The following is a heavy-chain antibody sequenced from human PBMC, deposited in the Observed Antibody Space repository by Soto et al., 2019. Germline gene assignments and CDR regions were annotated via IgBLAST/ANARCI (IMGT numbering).Heavy chain of an antibody. CDR2: IYPGDSDT. Sequence: GESLKISCKGSGYSFTSYWIGWVRQMPGKGLEWMGIIYPGDSDTRYSPSFQGQVTISADKSISTAYLQWSSLTSDDTAEYYCAKGGAIVAAGTRVYLYNAMDVWGQGTTVTVSS. CDR3: AKGGAIVAAGTRVYLYNAMDV. D-gene: IGHD1-26*01. V-gene: IGHV5-51*01. J-gene: IGHJ6*02. CDR1: GYSFTSYW.